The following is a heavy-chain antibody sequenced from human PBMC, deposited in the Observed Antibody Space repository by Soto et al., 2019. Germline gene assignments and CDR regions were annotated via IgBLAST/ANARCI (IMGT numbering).Heavy chain of an antibody. V-gene: IGHV3-23*01. CDR2: ISGSGGST. Sequence: EVQLLESGGGLVQPGGSLRLSCAASGFPFTSYAMSWVRQAPGKGLEWASAISGSGGSTYYADSAKGRFTISRDNSKNTLYLQMNSLRAEDTAVYYCAKDLNGNSSSWYYFDYWGQGPLVTVSS. CDR1: GFPFTSYA. J-gene: IGHJ4*02. CDR3: AKDLNGNSSSWYYFDY. D-gene: IGHD6-13*01.